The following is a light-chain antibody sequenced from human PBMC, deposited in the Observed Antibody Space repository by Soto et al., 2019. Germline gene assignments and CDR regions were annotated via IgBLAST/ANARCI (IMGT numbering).Light chain of an antibody. CDR2: EIS. CDR1: SSDVGAYNY. Sequence: QSVLTQLPSASGSPGQSVTISCTGTSSDVGAYNYVSWYQQHPGKAPKLMIYEISKRPSGVPDRFSGSKSGNTASLTVSGLQAEDEADYYCSSYAGSNNLVFGGGTKVTVL. CDR3: SSYAGSNNLV. V-gene: IGLV2-8*01. J-gene: IGLJ2*01.